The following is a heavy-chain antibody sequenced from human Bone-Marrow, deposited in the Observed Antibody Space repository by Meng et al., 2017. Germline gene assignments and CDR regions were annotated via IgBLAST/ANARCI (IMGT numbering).Heavy chain of an antibody. V-gene: IGHV4-31*03. CDR2: IYYSGST. CDR1: GGSISSGGYY. D-gene: IGHD3-22*01. CDR3: AREWYYDSSGYYAFDI. Sequence: QGQLQEAGPGLVKPSQTLSLTCTVSGGSISSGGYYWSWIRQHPGKGLEWIGYIYYSGSTYYNPSLKSRVTISVDTSKNQFSLKLSSVTAADTAVYYCAREWYYDSSGYYAFDIWGQGTMVTVSS. J-gene: IGHJ3*02.